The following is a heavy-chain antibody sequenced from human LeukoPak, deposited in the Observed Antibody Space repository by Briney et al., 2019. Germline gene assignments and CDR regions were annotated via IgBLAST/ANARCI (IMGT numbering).Heavy chain of an antibody. CDR2: ISGSGRST. D-gene: IGHD2-2*01. Sequence: GESVTLLCAASGFTFRSYPVSWLGPATGKGLKGVSAISGSGRSTYYADSVGGRFTISRDNTKNTLYLQMNSMRAEDTDVYYCARPKRGYCCSTSCSYYFDYWGQGTLVTVSS. V-gene: IGHV3-23*01. CDR3: ARPKRGYCCSTSCSYYFDY. CDR1: GFTFRSYP. J-gene: IGHJ4*02.